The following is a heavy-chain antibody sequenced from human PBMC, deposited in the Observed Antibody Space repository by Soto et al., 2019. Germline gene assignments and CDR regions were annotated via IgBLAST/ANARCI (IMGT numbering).Heavy chain of an antibody. J-gene: IGHJ4*02. V-gene: IGHV1-8*02. CDR1: GYTFTSSD. D-gene: IGHD3-10*01. CDR3: ATGPTESAGV. CDR2: MNPNSGDT. Sequence: QAQLVQSGAEVKKPGASVKVSCKASGYTFTSSDINWVRQATGQGLEWMGWMNPNSGDTGYAQKFQGRVTLTRNTSISTVYMELSSLRSEDTAVYYCATGPTESAGVWGQGTLVTVSS.